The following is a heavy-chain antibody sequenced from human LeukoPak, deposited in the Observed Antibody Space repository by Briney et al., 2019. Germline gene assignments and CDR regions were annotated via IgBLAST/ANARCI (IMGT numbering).Heavy chain of an antibody. CDR2: IYPGDSDT. J-gene: IGHJ6*02. D-gene: IGHD3-22*01. CDR1: GYTFTSYW. Sequence: KDGESLKISCKGSGYTFTSYWIGWVRQMPGKGLEWMGIIYPGDSDTRHSPSFQGQVTISADKSISTAYLQWSSLKASDTAVYYCGRYSSGYPPYYYGMDVWGQGTTVTVSS. V-gene: IGHV5-51*01. CDR3: GRYSSGYPPYYYGMDV.